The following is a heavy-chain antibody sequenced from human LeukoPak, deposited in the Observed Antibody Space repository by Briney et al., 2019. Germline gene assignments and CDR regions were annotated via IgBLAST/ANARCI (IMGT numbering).Heavy chain of an antibody. J-gene: IGHJ3*02. V-gene: IGHV4-39*01. CDR1: GGSISSYNSY. CDR2: LYYSGSP. CDR3: AKHDYGGNSSDAFDI. Sequence: PSETLSLTCTVSGGSISSYNSYWGWIRQPPGKGLEWIGSLYYSGSPYYNPSLKSRVTISVDTSKNQFSLKLSSVTAADTAVYYCAKHDYGGNSSDAFDIWGQGTMVTVSS. D-gene: IGHD4-23*01.